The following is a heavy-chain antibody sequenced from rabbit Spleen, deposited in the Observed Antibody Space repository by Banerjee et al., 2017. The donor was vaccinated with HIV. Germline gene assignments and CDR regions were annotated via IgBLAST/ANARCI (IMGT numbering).Heavy chain of an antibody. CDR2: IAGGSSGFT. CDR3: ARDTGSSFSSYGMDL. V-gene: IGHV1S40*01. J-gene: IGHJ6*01. CDR1: GFSFSSSDY. D-gene: IGHD8-1*01. Sequence: QSLEESGGGLVQPGESLTLSCKASGFSFSSSDYMCWVRQAPGKGLEWISCIAGGSSGFTYSATWAKGRFTISKTSSTTVTLQMTSLTVADTATYFCARDTGSSFSSYGMDLWGQGTLVTVS.